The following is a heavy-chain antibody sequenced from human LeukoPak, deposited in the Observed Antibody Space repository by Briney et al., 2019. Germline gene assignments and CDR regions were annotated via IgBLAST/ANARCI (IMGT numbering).Heavy chain of an antibody. J-gene: IGHJ4*02. Sequence: GGSLRLSCAASEFTLRNYWMSWVRQAPGKGLEWVATIKEDGSEKYYVDSVKGRFTISRENAKNSLYLQMNSLRAEDTAVYYCARYRMVSYYFDNWGQGSLVTVSS. V-gene: IGHV3-7*01. CDR1: EFTLRNYW. CDR3: ARYRMVSYYFDN. D-gene: IGHD2-21*01. CDR2: IKEDGSEK.